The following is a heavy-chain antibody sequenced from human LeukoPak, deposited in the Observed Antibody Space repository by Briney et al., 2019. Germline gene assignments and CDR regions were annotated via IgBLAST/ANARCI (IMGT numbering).Heavy chain of an antibody. CDR3: AKESPVFDY. CDR1: GFTFSSYA. J-gene: IGHJ4*02. CDR2: ISGSGGST. V-gene: IGHV3-23*01. Sequence: GASLRLSCAASGFTFSSYAMSWVRQAPGKGLEWVSVISGSGGSTHYADSAKGRFTISRDNSKNTLYLQMSSLRAEDTAVYYCAKESPVFDYWGQGTLVTVSS.